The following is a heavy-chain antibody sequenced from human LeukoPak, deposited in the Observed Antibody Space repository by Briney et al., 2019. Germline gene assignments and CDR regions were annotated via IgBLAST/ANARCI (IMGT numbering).Heavy chain of an antibody. D-gene: IGHD2-2*01. Sequence: GGSLRLSCTASGFTFGDYAMSWVRQAPGKGLEWVGFIRSKAYGGTTEYAASVKGRFTISRDDSKSIAYLQMNSLKTEDTAVYYCTRVVVPAAMLYYYYYMDVWGKGTTVTISS. CDR1: GFTFGDYA. CDR3: TRVVVPAAMLYYYYYMDV. J-gene: IGHJ6*03. V-gene: IGHV3-49*04. CDR2: IRSKAYGGTT.